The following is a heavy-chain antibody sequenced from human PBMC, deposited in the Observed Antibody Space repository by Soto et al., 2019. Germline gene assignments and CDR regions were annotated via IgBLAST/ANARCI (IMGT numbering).Heavy chain of an antibody. CDR3: ARDLSFTMAINWFDP. V-gene: IGHV3-7*01. CDR2: IKQDGSEK. D-gene: IGHD3-10*01. Sequence: PGGSLRLSCAASGFTFSSYWMSWVRQAPGKGLEWVANIKQDGSEKYYVDSVKGRFTISRDNAKNSLYLQMNSLRAEDTAVYYCARDLSFTMAINWFDPWGQGTLVTVSS. J-gene: IGHJ5*02. CDR1: GFTFSSYW.